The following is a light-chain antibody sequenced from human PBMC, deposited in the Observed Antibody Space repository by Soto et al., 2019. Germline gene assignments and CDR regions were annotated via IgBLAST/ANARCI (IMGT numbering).Light chain of an antibody. V-gene: IGLV2-14*01. CDR1: SIDIGGYNY. CDR2: DVT. CDR3: SLWRRSSNPYV. Sequence: QSVLTQPASVSGSPGQSITISCTGTSIDIGGYNYVSWYQQLPGKAPKLIIYDVTNRPSGVSNRFSGSKSGNTASLTISGLQAEDEADYYCSLWRRSSNPYVFGTGTKVTVL. J-gene: IGLJ1*01.